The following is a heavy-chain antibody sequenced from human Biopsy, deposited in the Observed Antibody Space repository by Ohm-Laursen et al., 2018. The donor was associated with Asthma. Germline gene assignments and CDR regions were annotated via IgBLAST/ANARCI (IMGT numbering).Heavy chain of an antibody. V-gene: IGHV3-33*01. Sequence: SLRLSCSASGFTFSSYGMHWVRQAPGKGLEWVAVIWYDGGNKYYADSVKGRFIISRDNSKNTPYLQMNSLRAEDTAVYYCARDRYGDYVGWFDPWGQGTLVTVSS. CDR2: IWYDGGNK. J-gene: IGHJ5*02. D-gene: IGHD4-17*01. CDR3: ARDRYGDYVGWFDP. CDR1: GFTFSSYG.